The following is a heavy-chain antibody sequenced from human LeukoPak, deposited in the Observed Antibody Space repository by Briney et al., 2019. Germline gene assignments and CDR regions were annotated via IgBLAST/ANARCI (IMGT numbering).Heavy chain of an antibody. CDR3: ARGEGYSSSLRRMDV. J-gene: IGHJ6*02. CDR1: GYTFTGYY. D-gene: IGHD6-6*01. CDR2: MNPNSGNT. Sequence: ASVKVSCKASGYTFTGYYMHWVRQAPGQGLEWMGWMNPNSGNTGYAQKFQGRVTMTRNTSISTAYMELSSLRSEDTAVYYCARGEGYSSSLRRMDVWGQGTTVTVSS. V-gene: IGHV1-8*02.